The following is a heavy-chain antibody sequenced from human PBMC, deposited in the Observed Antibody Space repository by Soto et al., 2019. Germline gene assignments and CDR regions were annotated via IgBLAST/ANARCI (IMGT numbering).Heavy chain of an antibody. V-gene: IGHV1-69*02. D-gene: IGHD3-10*01. CDR1: GGTFSSYT. CDR3: ARSMVRGVSGY. CDR2: IIPILGIA. J-gene: IGHJ4*02. Sequence: QVQLVQSGAEVKKPGSSVKVSCKASGGTFSSYTISWVRQAPGQGLEWMGRIIPILGIANYAQKFQGRVTITADKSTSTAYMELSSLRSEDTAVYYCARSMVRGVSGYWGQGTLVTVSS.